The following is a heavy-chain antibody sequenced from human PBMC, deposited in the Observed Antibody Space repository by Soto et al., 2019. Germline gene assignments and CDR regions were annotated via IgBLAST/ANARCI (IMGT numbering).Heavy chain of an antibody. CDR2: ITSDGKKT. CDR1: GFSFASFA. CDR3: ARDPGSDFWSGVFDP. J-gene: IGHJ5*02. Sequence: QVQLVESGGRVVQTGTSLRLSCVASGFSFASFAMHWGRQTPGGGPEGVASITSDGKKTYYADFAKGRVTLSRDNAKNGILLEMHRPGSDDTAVYFCARDPGSDFWSGVFDPWGQGTVVSVSS. D-gene: IGHD3-3*01. V-gene: IGHV3-30*04.